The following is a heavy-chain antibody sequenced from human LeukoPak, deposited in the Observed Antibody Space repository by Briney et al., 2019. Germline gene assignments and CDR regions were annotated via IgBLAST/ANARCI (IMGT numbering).Heavy chain of an antibody. D-gene: IGHD3-10*01. Sequence: KASETLSLTCTVSGGSISSYYWSWIRQPPGKGLEWIGYIYYSGSTNYNPSLKSRVTISVDTSKNQFSLKLSSVTAADTAVYYCARTRITMVRGVIINPFDYWGQGTLVTVSS. CDR2: IYYSGST. CDR1: GGSISSYY. V-gene: IGHV4-59*01. CDR3: ARTRITMVRGVIINPFDY. J-gene: IGHJ4*02.